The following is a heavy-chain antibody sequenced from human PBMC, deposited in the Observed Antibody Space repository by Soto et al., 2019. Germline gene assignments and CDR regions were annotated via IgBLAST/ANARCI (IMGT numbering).Heavy chain of an antibody. CDR1: GGSFSGYY. D-gene: IGHD5-18*01. J-gene: IGHJ6*02. CDR3: ARGGYSYGSGAGYYYYGMDV. Sequence: SATLSLTCAVYGGSFSGYYWSWIRQPPGKGLEWIGEINHSGSTNYSPSLMSRVTISVDTSKNHFSLKLSSVTAADTAVYYCARGGYSYGSGAGYYYYGMDVWGQGTTVTVSS. V-gene: IGHV4-34*01. CDR2: INHSGST.